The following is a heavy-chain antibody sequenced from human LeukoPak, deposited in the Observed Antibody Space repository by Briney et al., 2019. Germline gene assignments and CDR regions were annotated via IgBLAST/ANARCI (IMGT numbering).Heavy chain of an antibody. Sequence: ASVKVSCKXSGYTFTGYYIHWVRQTPGQGLEWMGRINPNSGGTNYAQKFQGRVTMTRDTSISTAYMELSRLRSDDTAMYYCARRENDYWGQGTLVTVSS. D-gene: IGHD1-26*01. CDR3: ARRENDY. V-gene: IGHV1-2*06. CDR1: GYTFTGYY. CDR2: INPNSGGT. J-gene: IGHJ4*02.